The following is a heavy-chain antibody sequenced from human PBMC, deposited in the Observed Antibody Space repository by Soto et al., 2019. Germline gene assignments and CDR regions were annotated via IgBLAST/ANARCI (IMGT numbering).Heavy chain of an antibody. CDR2: IYYSGST. Sequence: LETLSLTCTVSGGSISSYYWSWIRQPPGKGLEWIGYIYYSGSTNYNPSLKSRVTISVDTSKNQFSLKLSSVTAADTAVYYCARAYYYGSGSLSYYYYYMDVWGKGTTVTVSS. CDR3: ARAYYYGSGSLSYYYYYMDV. V-gene: IGHV4-59*01. J-gene: IGHJ6*03. D-gene: IGHD3-10*01. CDR1: GGSISSYY.